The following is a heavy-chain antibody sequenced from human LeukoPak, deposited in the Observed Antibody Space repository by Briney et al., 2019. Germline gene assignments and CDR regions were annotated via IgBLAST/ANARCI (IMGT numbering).Heavy chain of an antibody. CDR1: GGSFSGYY. J-gene: IGHJ4*02. Sequence: PSETLSLTCAVYGGSFSGYYWSWVRQPPGKGLEWIGEINHSGSTNYSPSLKSRVTISVDTSQNQFSLKLSSVTAAGTAVYYCAIFPVGIAAAGTLYWGQGTLVTVSS. V-gene: IGHV4-34*01. D-gene: IGHD6-13*01. CDR3: AIFPVGIAAAGTLY. CDR2: INHSGST.